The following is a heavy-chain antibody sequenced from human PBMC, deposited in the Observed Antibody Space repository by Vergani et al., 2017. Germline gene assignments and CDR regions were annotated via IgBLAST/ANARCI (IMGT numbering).Heavy chain of an antibody. V-gene: IGHV4-4*07. Sequence: QVHLQESGPGVVKPSDTLSLTCTVSGGSMSDFYWTWIRQPAGRGLEWIGRIYPNGNGNYNWSLRSRLTMSIDTSRSQFSLSLSSVTAADTAVYYCARGNCGVNCPKYNWLAPWGRGILVTVSS. D-gene: IGHD2-21*01. J-gene: IGHJ5*02. CDR3: ARGNCGVNCPKYNWLAP. CDR1: GGSMSDFY. CDR2: IYPNGNG.